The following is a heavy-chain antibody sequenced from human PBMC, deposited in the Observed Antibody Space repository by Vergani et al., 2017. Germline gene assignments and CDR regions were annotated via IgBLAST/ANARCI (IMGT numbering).Heavy chain of an antibody. CDR1: GFTFGYYA. D-gene: IGHD3-16*01. V-gene: IGHV3-49*03. CDR2: IRSKAYGQAT. CDR3: ARKTFYYDNIKGWFGP. J-gene: IGHJ5*02. Sequence: EVQLVESGGDLVQPGRSLRLSCTASGFTFGYYAMDWFRQAPGQGLEWVGGIRSKAYGQATIYAASVKGRFTISRDNAKNSLYLQMNSLRAEDTAVYYCARKTFYYDNIKGWFGPWGQGTLVTVSS.